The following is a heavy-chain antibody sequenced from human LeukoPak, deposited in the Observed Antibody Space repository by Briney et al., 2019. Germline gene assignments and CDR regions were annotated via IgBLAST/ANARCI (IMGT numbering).Heavy chain of an antibody. CDR1: GFTFSSYG. Sequence: PGGSLRLSCAASGFTFSSYGMHWVRQAPGKGLEWVAVISYDGSNKYYADSAKGRFTISRDNSKNTLYLQMNSLRAEDTAVYYCAKASRAGSAFDYWGQGTLVTVSS. J-gene: IGHJ4*02. CDR3: AKASRAGSAFDY. V-gene: IGHV3-30*18. CDR2: ISYDGSNK. D-gene: IGHD3-10*01.